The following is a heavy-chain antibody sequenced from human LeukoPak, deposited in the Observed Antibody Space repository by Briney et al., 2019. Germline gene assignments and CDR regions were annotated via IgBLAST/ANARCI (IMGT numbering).Heavy chain of an antibody. CDR2: IYYSGST. J-gene: IGHJ4*02. V-gene: IGHV4-31*03. D-gene: IGHD3-22*01. CDR3: AVDYYDSSGYADY. CDR1: GGSISSGGYY. Sequence: SQTLSLTCTVSGGSISSGGYYWSWIRQHPGKGLEWIGYIYYSGSTYYNPSLKSRVTISVDTSKNQFSPKLSSVTAADTAVYYCAVDYYDSSGYADYWGQGTLVTVSS.